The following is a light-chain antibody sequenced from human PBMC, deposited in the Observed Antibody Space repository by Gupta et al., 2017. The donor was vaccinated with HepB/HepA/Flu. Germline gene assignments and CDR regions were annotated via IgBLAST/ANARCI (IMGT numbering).Light chain of an antibody. J-gene: IGLJ3*02. V-gene: IGLV3-21*03. Sequence: SYVLSQPPSVSVAPGKTATITCAGNNIGSKNVHWYQQKPGQAPALLVYDDSNRPSGIPERLSGSNSGNMANLTISRVEAGDEADYYCQVWDTSSDQGVFGGGTKVTVL. CDR2: DDS. CDR3: QVWDTSSDQGV. CDR1: NIGSKN.